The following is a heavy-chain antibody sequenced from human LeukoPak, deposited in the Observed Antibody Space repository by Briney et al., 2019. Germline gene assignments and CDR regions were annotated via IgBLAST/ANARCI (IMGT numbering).Heavy chain of an antibody. CDR2: IRFDGSNK. Sequence: GGSLRLSCAASGFTFSSYGMHWVRQAPGKGLEWVAFIRFDGSNKYYADSVKGRFTISRDNSKNTLYLQMKSLRSDDTAVYYCARSPNPYVLRYFEDDYWGQGTLVTVSS. D-gene: IGHD3-9*01. CDR3: ARSPNPYVLRYFEDDY. CDR1: GFTFSSYG. V-gene: IGHV3-30*02. J-gene: IGHJ4*02.